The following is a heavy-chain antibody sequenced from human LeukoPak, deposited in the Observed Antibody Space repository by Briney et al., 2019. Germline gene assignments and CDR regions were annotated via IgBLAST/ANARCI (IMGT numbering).Heavy chain of an antibody. V-gene: IGHV3-7*01. CDR2: IKQDGSEK. CDR1: GFTFDSHY. CDR3: ARGSTRYSSSWYYFDY. Sequence: GGSLRLSCAASGFTFDSHYMTWVRQAPGKGLEWVANIKQDGSEKYYVDSVKGRFTISRDNAKNSLYLQMNSLRAEDTAVYYCARGSTRYSSSWYYFDYWGQGTLVTVSS. J-gene: IGHJ4*02. D-gene: IGHD6-13*01.